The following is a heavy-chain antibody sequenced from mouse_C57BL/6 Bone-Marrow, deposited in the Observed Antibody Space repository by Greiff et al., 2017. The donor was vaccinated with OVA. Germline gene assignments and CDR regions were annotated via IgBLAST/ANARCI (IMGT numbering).Heavy chain of an antibody. V-gene: IGHV1-72*01. D-gene: IGHD1-1*01. J-gene: IGHJ4*01. CDR1: GYTFTSYW. Sequence: VQLQQPGAELVKPGASVKLSCKASGYTFTSYWMHWVKQRPGRGLKWIGRIDPNSGGTKYNEKFKSKATLTVDKPSSTAYMQLSSLTSEDSAVYYCAYYGSSWGYAMDYWGQGTSVTVSS. CDR2: IDPNSGGT. CDR3: AYYGSSWGYAMDY.